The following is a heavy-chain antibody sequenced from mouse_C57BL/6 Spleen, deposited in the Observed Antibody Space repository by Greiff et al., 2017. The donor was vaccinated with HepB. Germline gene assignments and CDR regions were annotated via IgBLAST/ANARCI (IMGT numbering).Heavy chain of an antibody. V-gene: IGHV1-15*01. J-gene: IGHJ3*01. Sequence: QVHVKQSGAELVRPGASVTLSCKASGYTFTDYEMHWVKQTPVHGLEWIGAIDPETGGTAYNQKFKGKAILTADKSSSTAYMELRSLTSEDSAVYYCTREGGNPFAYWGQGTLVTVSA. CDR2: IDPETGGT. CDR3: TREGGNPFAY. CDR1: GYTFTDYE.